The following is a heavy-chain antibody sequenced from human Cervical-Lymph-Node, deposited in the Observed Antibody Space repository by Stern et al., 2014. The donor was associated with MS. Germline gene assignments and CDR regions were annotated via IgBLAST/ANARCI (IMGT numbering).Heavy chain of an antibody. CDR2: IYHSGST. CDR1: GGSISSSNW. J-gene: IGHJ1*01. CDR3: ARKADIALAGSSRAEYFHH. V-gene: IGHV4-4*02. Sequence: QLQLQESGPGLVKPSGTLSLTCAVSGGSISSSNWWSWVRQPPGKGLEWIGEIYHSGSTNYNPSLKSRVTISVDKSKNQFSLKLRSVTAADTAVYYCARKADIALAGSSRAEYFHHWGQGTLVTVSS. D-gene: IGHD6-19*01.